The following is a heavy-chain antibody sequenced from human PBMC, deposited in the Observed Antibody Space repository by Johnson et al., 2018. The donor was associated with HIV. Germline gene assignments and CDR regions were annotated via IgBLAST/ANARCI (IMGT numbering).Heavy chain of an antibody. J-gene: IGHJ3*02. Sequence: VQLVESGGGLVQPGGSLRLSCAASGFTFSSYWMHWVRQAPGKGLVWVSRINSDGSTTSYADSVKGRFTISRDNAKNTLYLQMNGLRAEDTAVYYCAKSPRFTIFGSDAFDIWGQGTMVTVSS. CDR2: INSDGSTT. CDR3: AKSPRFTIFGSDAFDI. CDR1: GFTFSSYW. V-gene: IGHV3-74*02. D-gene: IGHD3-3*01.